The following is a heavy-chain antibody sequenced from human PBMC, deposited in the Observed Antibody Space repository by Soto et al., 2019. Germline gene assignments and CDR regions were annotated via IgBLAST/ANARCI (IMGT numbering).Heavy chain of an antibody. Sequence: DVQLLESGGDLVQPGWSLRLSCAASGFIFSNYAMSWVRQAPGKGLEWVSLIRGSGGPTNYADSVKGRFTVSRDNSKNILLLQMNSLRAEDTAVYYCVKDFRVGYDWTHDWGQGNLVTVSS. V-gene: IGHV3-23*01. J-gene: IGHJ4*02. CDR2: IRGSGGPT. D-gene: IGHD5-12*01. CDR1: GFIFSNYA. CDR3: VKDFRVGYDWTHD.